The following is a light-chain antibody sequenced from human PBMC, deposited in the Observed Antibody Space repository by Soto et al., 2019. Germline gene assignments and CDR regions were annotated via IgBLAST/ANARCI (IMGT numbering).Light chain of an antibody. J-gene: IGKJ1*01. CDR3: QQRSNWLWT. CDR2: DAN. CDR1: QRVSSY. Sequence: EIVLTQSPATLSLSPGERATLSCRASQRVSSYLACYQQKPGQAPRLLIFDANNSATCVPARFSGSGSGPDFSLTISSLEPADFAVYYCQQRSNWLWTFGNGTKVQIK. V-gene: IGKV3-11*01.